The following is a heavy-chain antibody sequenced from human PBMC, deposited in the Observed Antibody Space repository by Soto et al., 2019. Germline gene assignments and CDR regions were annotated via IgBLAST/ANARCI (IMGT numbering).Heavy chain of an antibody. J-gene: IGHJ6*02. CDR1: GLTVSHNY. D-gene: IGHD3-16*01. CDR2: LYTEVTT. Sequence: PGGSLRLSCVASGLTVSHNYMAWVRQAPEMGLEWVSILYTEVTTYYADSVKGRFTISRDSSKNTLFLQMDSLRADDTAVYYCVRPRPSGENYGMDVWGQGTTVTVSS. V-gene: IGHV3-53*01. CDR3: VRPRPSGENYGMDV.